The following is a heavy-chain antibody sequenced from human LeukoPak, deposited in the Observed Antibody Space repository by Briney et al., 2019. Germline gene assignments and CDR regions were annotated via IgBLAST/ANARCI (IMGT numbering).Heavy chain of an antibody. J-gene: IGHJ6*02. Sequence: ASVKVSCKASGYTFSSYGISWVRPAPGQGLGWMGWISAYNGNTNYAQKLKGRVTMTTDTSTSTAYVELRSLRSDDTAVYYCARDWAYDSSGRNGMDVWGQGTTVTVSS. CDR3: ARDWAYDSSGRNGMDV. CDR2: ISAYNGNT. V-gene: IGHV1-18*01. D-gene: IGHD3-22*01. CDR1: GYTFSSYG.